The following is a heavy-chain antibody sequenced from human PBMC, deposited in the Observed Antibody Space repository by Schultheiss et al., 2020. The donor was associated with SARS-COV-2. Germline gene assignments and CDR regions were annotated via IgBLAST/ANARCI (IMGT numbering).Heavy chain of an antibody. V-gene: IGHV1-69*02. CDR2: IIPILGIA. CDR3: ARLPRIAAAVAYYGMDV. D-gene: IGHD6-13*01. Sequence: SVKVSCKASGGTFSSYTISWVRQAPGQGLEWMGRIIPILGIANYAQKFQGRVTITADKSTSTAYMELSSLRSEDTAVYYCARLPRIAAAVAYYGMDVWGQGTTVTVSS. J-gene: IGHJ6*02. CDR1: GGTFSSYT.